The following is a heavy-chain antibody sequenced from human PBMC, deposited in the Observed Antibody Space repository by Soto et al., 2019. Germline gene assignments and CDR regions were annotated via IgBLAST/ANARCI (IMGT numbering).Heavy chain of an antibody. CDR3: AKVHEGGGTILTGCYDY. J-gene: IGHJ4*02. V-gene: IGHV3-23*01. Sequence: GGSLRLSCAASGFTFSSYAMSWVRQAPGKGLEWVSAISGSGGSTYYADSVKGRFTISRDNSKNTLYLQMNSLRAEDTAVYYCAKVHEGGGTILTGCYDYWGQGTLVTVSS. CDR1: GFTFSSYA. CDR2: ISGSGGST. D-gene: IGHD3-9*01.